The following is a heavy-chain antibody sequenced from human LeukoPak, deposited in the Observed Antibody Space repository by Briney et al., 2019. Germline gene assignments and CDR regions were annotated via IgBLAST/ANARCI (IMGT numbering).Heavy chain of an antibody. CDR3: AREGDPALREGLTGDWFDP. J-gene: IGHJ5*02. V-gene: IGHV4-34*01. CDR1: GGSFSGYY. Sequence: SETLSLTCAVYGGSFSGYYWSWIRQPPGKGLEWIGEINHSGSTNYNPSLKSRVTISVDTSKNQFSLKLSSVTAADTAVYYCAREGDPALREGLTGDWFDPWGQGTLVTVSS. D-gene: IGHD5-24*01. CDR2: INHSGST.